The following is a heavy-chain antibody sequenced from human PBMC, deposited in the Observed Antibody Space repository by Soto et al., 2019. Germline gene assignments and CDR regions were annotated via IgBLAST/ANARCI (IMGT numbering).Heavy chain of an antibody. J-gene: IGHJ5*02. CDR3: IRQAPLYCSGGSCYSPA. V-gene: IGHV3-73*01. CDR2: IRSKPNNYAT. Sequence: GGSLRLSCAASGFTFSGSAMHWVRQASGKGLEWVGRIRSKPNNYATEYDASVKGRFTISRDDSKNTVYLQMNSLKTEDTAVYYCIRQAPLYCSGGSCYSPAWGQGT. CDR1: GFTFSGSA. D-gene: IGHD2-15*01.